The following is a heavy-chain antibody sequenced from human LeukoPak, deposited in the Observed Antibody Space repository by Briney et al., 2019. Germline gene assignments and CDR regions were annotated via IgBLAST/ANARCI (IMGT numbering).Heavy chain of an antibody. CDR3: AKSGNNQRYFDL. J-gene: IGHJ2*01. CDR2: IIPIFGTA. V-gene: IGHV1-69*01. D-gene: IGHD1/OR15-1a*01. CDR1: GYTFTSYG. Sequence: KVSCKASGYTFTSYGISWVRQAPGQGLEWMGGIIPIFGTANYAQKFQGRVTITADESTSTAYMELSSLRSEDTAVYYCAKSGNNQRYFDLWGRGTLVTVSS.